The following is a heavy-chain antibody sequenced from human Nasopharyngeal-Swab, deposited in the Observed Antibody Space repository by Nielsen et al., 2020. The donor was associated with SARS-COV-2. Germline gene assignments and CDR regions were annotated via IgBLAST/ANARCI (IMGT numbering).Heavy chain of an antibody. CDR2: LSSSSSYI. CDR3: ARSKHSGSYYYGMDV. Sequence: GESLKISCAASGFTFSSYSMNWVRQAPGKGLEWVSSLSSSSSYIYYANSVKGRFTISRDNAKNSLYLQMNSLRAEYKAVYYCARSKHSGSYYYGMDVWGQGTTVTVSS. V-gene: IGHV3-21*01. D-gene: IGHD1-26*01. CDR1: GFTFSSYS. J-gene: IGHJ6*02.